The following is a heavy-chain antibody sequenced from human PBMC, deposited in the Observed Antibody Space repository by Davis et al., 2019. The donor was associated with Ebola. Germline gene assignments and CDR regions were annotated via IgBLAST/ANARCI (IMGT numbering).Heavy chain of an antibody. V-gene: IGHV3-48*02. J-gene: IGHJ5*02. CDR1: GFTFTTYT. Sequence: GESLKISCAASGFTFTTYTMNWVRRAPGTGLEWISSISSNSATLYYADSVKGRFTISRDDAKNSLYLQMNSLRDDDTAVYYCARHITTSSVHRWFDPWGQGTLVTVSS. D-gene: IGHD6-6*01. CDR3: ARHITTSSVHRWFDP. CDR2: ISSNSATL.